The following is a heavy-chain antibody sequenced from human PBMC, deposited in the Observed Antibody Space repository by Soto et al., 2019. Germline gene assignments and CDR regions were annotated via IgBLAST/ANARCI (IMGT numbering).Heavy chain of an antibody. CDR2: TFSDNNT. CDR3: AITGAGYYSF. CDR1: GFTVSRNY. V-gene: IGHV3-53*01. D-gene: IGHD3-3*01. J-gene: IGHJ4*02. Sequence: GGSLRLCCSASGFTVSRNYLNWSRHAPGKALDCVSVTFSDNNTHRADSVKGRVTIYRDNSKNTVFLQMTSLRAEDTAVYYCAITGAGYYSFWGQGTPVTGSS.